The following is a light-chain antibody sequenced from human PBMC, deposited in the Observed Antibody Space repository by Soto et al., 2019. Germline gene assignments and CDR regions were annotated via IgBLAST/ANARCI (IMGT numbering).Light chain of an antibody. Sequence: QSVLTQPASVSGSPGQSITISCTGTSSDVGSYNLVSWYQQHPGKAPKLMIYEVIKRPSGVSNRFSGSKSGNTASLTISGLQAEDEADYYCCSFAGSSTFYVFGTGTQLTVL. CDR3: CSFAGSSTFYV. CDR1: SSDVGSYNL. V-gene: IGLV2-23*02. CDR2: EVI. J-gene: IGLJ1*01.